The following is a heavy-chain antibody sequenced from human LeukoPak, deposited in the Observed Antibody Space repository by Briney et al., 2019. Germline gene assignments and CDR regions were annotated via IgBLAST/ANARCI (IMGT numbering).Heavy chain of an antibody. V-gene: IGHV3-7*01. D-gene: IGHD3/OR15-3a*01. CDR2: IKEDGSQK. CDR1: GFSFSTYW. Sequence: GGSLRLSCGASGFSFSTYWMSWVRQTPGKGLEWLANIKEDGSQKYYVNSVAGRFSISRDNAKNSLFLQMDYLRADDTAVYYCARLGAGSGSLDLWGQGTLVTVSS. J-gene: IGHJ4*02. CDR3: ARLGAGSGSLDL.